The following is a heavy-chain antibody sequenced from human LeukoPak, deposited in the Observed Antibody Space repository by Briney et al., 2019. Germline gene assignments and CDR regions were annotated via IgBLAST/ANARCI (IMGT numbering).Heavy chain of an antibody. Sequence: PGGSLRLSCAASGFTFSSYAMHWVRQAPGKGLEWVAVISYDGSNKYYADPVKGRFTISRDNSKNTLYLQMNSLRAEYTAVYYCARDPADGSGTYTHFIYWGERTLVSVSS. V-gene: IGHV3-30*04. CDR2: ISYDGSNK. CDR3: ARDPADGSGTYTHFIY. D-gene: IGHD3-10*01. J-gene: IGHJ4*02. CDR1: GFTFSSYA.